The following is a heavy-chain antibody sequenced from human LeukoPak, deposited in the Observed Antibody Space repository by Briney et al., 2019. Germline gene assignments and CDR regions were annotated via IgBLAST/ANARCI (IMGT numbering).Heavy chain of an antibody. CDR3: AREGWSGTIDY. D-gene: IGHD3-3*01. V-gene: IGHV4-59*01. CDR2: IYYSGST. CDR1: GGSISSYY. Sequence: PSETLSLTCTVSGGSISSYYWSWIRQPPGKGLEWIGYIYYSGSTNYNPSLKSRVTISVDTSKNQFSLELSSVTAADTAVYYCAREGWSGTIDYWGQGTLVTVSS. J-gene: IGHJ4*02.